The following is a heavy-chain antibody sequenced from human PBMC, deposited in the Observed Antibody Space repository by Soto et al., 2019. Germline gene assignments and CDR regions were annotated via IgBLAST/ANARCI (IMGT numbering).Heavy chain of an antibody. CDR2: ISAYNGNT. V-gene: IGHV1-18*01. Sequence: QVQLVQSGAEVKKPGASVKVSCKASGYTFTSYGISWVRQAPGQGLEWMGWISAYNGNTNYAQKLQGRVTITTDTSTSTAYMELRSLRSDDTAVYYCARDRLYSSGWYTYYYYGMDVWGQGTTVTVSS. CDR3: ARDRLYSSGWYTYYYYGMDV. J-gene: IGHJ6*02. D-gene: IGHD6-19*01. CDR1: GYTFTSYG.